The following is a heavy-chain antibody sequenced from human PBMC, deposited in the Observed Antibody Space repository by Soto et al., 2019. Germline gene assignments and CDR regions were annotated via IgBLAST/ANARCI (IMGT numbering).Heavy chain of an antibody. CDR3: ARDLGDVDYDFWSGYLPFY. J-gene: IGHJ4*02. Sequence: SVNVSCKAAGGTFSSYAISWVRQAPGQGLEWMGGIIPIFGTANYAQKFQGRVTITADESTSTAYMELSSLRSEDTAVYYCARDLGDVDYDFWSGYLPFYWGQGTLVTVSS. D-gene: IGHD3-3*01. CDR1: GGTFSSYA. CDR2: IIPIFGTA. V-gene: IGHV1-69*13.